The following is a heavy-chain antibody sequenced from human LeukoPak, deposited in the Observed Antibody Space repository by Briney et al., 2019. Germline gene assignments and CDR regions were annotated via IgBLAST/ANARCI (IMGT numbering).Heavy chain of an antibody. Sequence: PGGSLRLSCAASGFTFRSYGMSWVRQAPGKGPEWVSAISDDGDSRYYVDSVKGRFTISRDNSRNTLYLQMNSLRAEDTAIYYCAKRVEYSSSSGGHFEYWGQGTLVTVSS. CDR2: ISDDGDSR. V-gene: IGHV3-23*01. CDR1: GFTFRSYG. J-gene: IGHJ4*02. D-gene: IGHD6-6*01. CDR3: AKRVEYSSSSGGHFEY.